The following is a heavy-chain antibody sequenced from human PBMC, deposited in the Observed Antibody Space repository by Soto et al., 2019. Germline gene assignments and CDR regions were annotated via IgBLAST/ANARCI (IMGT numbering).Heavy chain of an antibody. D-gene: IGHD6-13*01. CDR1: GFTFSSYG. Sequence: QVQLVESGGGVVQPGRSPRLSCAASGFTFSSYGMHWVRQAPGKGLEWVAVISYDGSNKYYADSVKGRFTISRDNSKNTLYLQMNSLRAEDTAVYYCAKDQGSSKDYYYGMDVWGQGTTVTVSS. J-gene: IGHJ6*02. CDR3: AKDQGSSKDYYYGMDV. CDR2: ISYDGSNK. V-gene: IGHV3-30*18.